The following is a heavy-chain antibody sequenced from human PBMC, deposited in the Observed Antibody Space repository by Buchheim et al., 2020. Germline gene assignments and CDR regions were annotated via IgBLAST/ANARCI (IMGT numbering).Heavy chain of an antibody. V-gene: IGHV3-72*01. D-gene: IGHD6-19*01. J-gene: IGHJ5*02. CDR2: TRNKANSYPT. Sequence: EVQLVESGGGLVQPGGSLRLSCAASGFTFSDHYMDWVRQAPGKGLEWVGRTRNKANSYPTEYAASVKGRFTISRDDSKNSLFLQMNSLKTEDTAVYYCARGRSSGWYDWFDPWGQGTL. CDR3: ARGRSSGWYDWFDP. CDR1: GFTFSDHY.